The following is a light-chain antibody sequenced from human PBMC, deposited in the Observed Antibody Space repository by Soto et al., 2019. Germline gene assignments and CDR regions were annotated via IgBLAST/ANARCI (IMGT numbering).Light chain of an antibody. Sequence: EIVLTQSPGTLSLSPGEGATLPCRASQSVNSNYLAWFQQKPGQAPRLLIYSTSNRATGIPDRFSGSESGTDFTLTIIRLEPEDFVVYYCQQYDKSPWTFGQGTKVDIK. V-gene: IGKV3-20*01. CDR2: STS. CDR3: QQYDKSPWT. CDR1: QSVNSNY. J-gene: IGKJ1*01.